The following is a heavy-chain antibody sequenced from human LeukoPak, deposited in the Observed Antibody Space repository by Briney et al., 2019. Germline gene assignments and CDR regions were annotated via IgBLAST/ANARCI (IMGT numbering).Heavy chain of an antibody. CDR1: GFTYSAYW. D-gene: IGHD3-3*01. Sequence: PGGSLRLSCSASGFTYSAYWMHWVRQAPGKGLVWVSYVDNDGRGTACVDSVKGRFTISRDNAKNTVYLQMNSLRVDDTAVYYCARDGSGSIDLDHWGQGTLVTVSS. CDR3: ARDGSGSIDLDH. CDR2: VDNDGRGT. V-gene: IGHV3-74*01. J-gene: IGHJ4*02.